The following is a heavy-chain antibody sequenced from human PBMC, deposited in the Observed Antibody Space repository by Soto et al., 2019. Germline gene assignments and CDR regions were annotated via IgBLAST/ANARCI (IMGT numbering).Heavy chain of an antibody. CDR3: ARGIHDYGDYGY. V-gene: IGHV1-18*01. J-gene: IGHJ4*02. CDR1: GYTFTSYG. D-gene: IGHD4-17*01. Sequence: ASVNVSCKASGYTFTSYGISWVRQAPGQGLEWMGWISAYNGNTNYAQKLQGRVTMTTDTSTSTAYMELRSLRSGDTAVYYCARGIHDYGDYGYWGQGTLVTVSS. CDR2: ISAYNGNT.